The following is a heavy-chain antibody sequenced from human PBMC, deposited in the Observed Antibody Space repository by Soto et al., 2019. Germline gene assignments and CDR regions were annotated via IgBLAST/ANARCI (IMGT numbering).Heavy chain of an antibody. CDR1: GFTFSSYG. CDR2: ISYDGSNK. Sequence: GGSLRLSCAASGFTFSSYGMHWVRQAPDKGLEWVAFISYDGSNKYYADSVKGRFTISRDNSKNTLYLQMNSLRAEDTAVYYCAKDREDIVLVVAKYYYYYYMDVWGKGTTVTVSS. V-gene: IGHV3-30*18. D-gene: IGHD2-15*01. J-gene: IGHJ6*03. CDR3: AKDREDIVLVVAKYYYYYYMDV.